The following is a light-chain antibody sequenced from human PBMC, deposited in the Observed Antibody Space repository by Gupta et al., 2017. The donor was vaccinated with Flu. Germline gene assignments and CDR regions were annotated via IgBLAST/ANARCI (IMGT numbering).Light chain of an antibody. J-gene: IGLJ1*01. Sequence: QSALTQPPSASGSPGQSITISCTGTSSDIGAYKYVSWHHQHAGKAPKLIIYEVTKRPSGVPDRFSGSKSSNTASLTVSGLQAEDEGDYYCSSHTVSDTFVFGTGTAVTVL. CDR2: EVT. CDR1: SSDIGAYKY. V-gene: IGLV2-8*01. CDR3: SSHTVSDTFV.